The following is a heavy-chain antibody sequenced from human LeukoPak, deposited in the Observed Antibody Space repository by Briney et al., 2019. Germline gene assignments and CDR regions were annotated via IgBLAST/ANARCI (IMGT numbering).Heavy chain of an antibody. D-gene: IGHD6-13*01. CDR3: ARALDGAAAD. Sequence: GRSLRLSCAASGFTFSSYDMHSVRQATGKGPGWVSAIGTAGDTYYPGSVKGRFTISRENAKNSLYLQMNSLRAGDTAVYYCARALDGAAADWGQGTLVTVSS. CDR1: GFTFSSYD. V-gene: IGHV3-13*01. J-gene: IGHJ4*02. CDR2: IGTAGDT.